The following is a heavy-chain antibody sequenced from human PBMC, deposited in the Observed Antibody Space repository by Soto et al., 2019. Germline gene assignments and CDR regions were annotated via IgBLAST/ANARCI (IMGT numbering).Heavy chain of an antibody. D-gene: IGHD3-3*01. Sequence: SVKVSCKASGGTFSTYAISWVRQAPGQGLEWMGGIIPIFGTAKYAQKFQGRVTITADESTSTAYMELSSLRSEDTAVYYCAREIFGVIISGGRDTFDIWGQWTMVTGS. CDR3: AREIFGVIISGGRDTFDI. V-gene: IGHV1-69*13. J-gene: IGHJ3*02. CDR2: IIPIFGTA. CDR1: GGTFSTYA.